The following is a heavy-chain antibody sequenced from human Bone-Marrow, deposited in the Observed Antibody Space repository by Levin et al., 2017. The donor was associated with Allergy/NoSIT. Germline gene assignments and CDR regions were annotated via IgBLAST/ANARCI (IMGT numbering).Heavy chain of an antibody. J-gene: IGHJ6*03. Sequence: SETLSLTCSVSDGSLSGFYWSWIRQSPGRGLEWIGEISHSATTTYSPSLKSRVSMSIDPSRNQFSLRLPSVTAADTAVYYCARGLNFMVRGRFIAWYMDVWGKGTTVTVTS. D-gene: IGHD3-10*01. CDR2: ISHSATT. CDR3: ARGLNFMVRGRFIAWYMDV. CDR1: DGSLSGFY. V-gene: IGHV4-34*01.